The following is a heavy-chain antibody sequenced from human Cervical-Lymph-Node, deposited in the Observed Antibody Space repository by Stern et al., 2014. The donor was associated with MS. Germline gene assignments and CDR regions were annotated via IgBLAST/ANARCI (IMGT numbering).Heavy chain of an antibody. Sequence: QVQLQESGPGLVKPSQTLSLTCAVSGGSISSGNYYWSWIRQPAGKGLEWIGRVYVGGSPEYNPSLKSRVSISVDTSKNQFSLKLTAVTVADTAVYYCAREAWFGDLTVDYWGQGTLVTVSS. V-gene: IGHV4-61*02. CDR3: AREAWFGDLTVDY. D-gene: IGHD3-10*01. CDR2: VYVGGSP. CDR1: GGSISSGNYY. J-gene: IGHJ4*02.